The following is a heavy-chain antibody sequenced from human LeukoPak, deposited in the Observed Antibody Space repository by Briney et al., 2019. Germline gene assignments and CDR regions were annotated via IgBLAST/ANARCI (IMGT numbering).Heavy chain of an antibody. CDR3: ARSIMGGGAFDY. Sequence: PGRSLRLSCSASGFTFSSYWLNWVRQTPGKGLEWVANIKDDGSEKYHVDSVKGRFTISRDNAKSSLYLHMNSLRAEDTALYYCARSIMGGGAFDYGSQGTQVTVSS. CDR2: IKDDGSEK. CDR1: GFTFSSYW. D-gene: IGHD3-10*01. V-gene: IGHV3-7*03. J-gene: IGHJ4*02.